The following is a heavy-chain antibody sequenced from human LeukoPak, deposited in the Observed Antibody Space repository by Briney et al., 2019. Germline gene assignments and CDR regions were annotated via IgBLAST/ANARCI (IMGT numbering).Heavy chain of an antibody. CDR2: IYTSGST. CDR1: GYSISSGYY. Sequence: SETLSLTCTVSGYSISSGYYWSWIRQPAGKGLEWIGRIYTSGSTNYNPSLKSRVTISVDTSKNQFSLKLSSVTAADTAVYYCARQSDYYDSSGYYPPFDYWGQGTLVTVSS. V-gene: IGHV4-61*02. CDR3: ARQSDYYDSSGYYPPFDY. D-gene: IGHD3-22*01. J-gene: IGHJ4*02.